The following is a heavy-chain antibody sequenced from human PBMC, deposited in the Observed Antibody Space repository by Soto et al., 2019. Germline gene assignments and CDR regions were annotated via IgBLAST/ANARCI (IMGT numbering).Heavy chain of an antibody. Sequence: QVQLQESGPGLVKSSQTLSLTCTVAGGSISSGGYYWSWIRQLPGKGLEWIGYIYNSGSAYYNPCLECRVSISGNTSKNEFSLKLSSVTAADTAVYHCARGYYDTSAYYYGLSWFGPCGQGTLVTVSS. J-gene: IGHJ5*02. D-gene: IGHD3-22*01. CDR2: IYNSGSA. CDR3: ARGYYDTSAYYYGLSWFGP. V-gene: IGHV4-31*03. CDR1: GGSISSGGYY.